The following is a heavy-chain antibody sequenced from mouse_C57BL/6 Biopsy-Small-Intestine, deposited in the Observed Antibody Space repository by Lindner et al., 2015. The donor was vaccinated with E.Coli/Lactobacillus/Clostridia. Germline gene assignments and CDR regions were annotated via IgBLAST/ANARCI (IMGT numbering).Heavy chain of an antibody. CDR2: IYPGGGNT. V-gene: IGHV1-63*01. J-gene: IGHJ1*03. CDR1: GYTFKNYW. Sequence: VQLQESGAEVVRPGTSVKMSCKASGYTFKNYWIGWAKQRPGHGLEWIGDIYPGGGNTNYNEKFKGKATLTADKSSSTAFMQFSSLTSEDSAIYYCAREGYYGGIYWYFGVWGTGTTVIVSS. CDR3: AREGYYGGIYWYFGV. D-gene: IGHD1-1*01.